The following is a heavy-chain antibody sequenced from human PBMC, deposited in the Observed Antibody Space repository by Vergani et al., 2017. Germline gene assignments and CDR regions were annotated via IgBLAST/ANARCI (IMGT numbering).Heavy chain of an antibody. V-gene: IGHV4-38-2*01. J-gene: IGHJ6*02. CDR3: AGHRGSGGFFPSWYFYGMDV. CDR2: IHHSGDT. CDR1: DSSIMTNPY. Sequence: QVQLQESGPGLVKPSETLTLTCDVSDSSIMTNPYWGWFRQSPGKGLEWIGCIHHSGDTHYNSSLKSRVSISIVSSSKFSLSLTSVTAADTAIYYCAGHRGSGGFFPSWYFYGMDVWGHGTTVTVSS. D-gene: IGHD3-10*01.